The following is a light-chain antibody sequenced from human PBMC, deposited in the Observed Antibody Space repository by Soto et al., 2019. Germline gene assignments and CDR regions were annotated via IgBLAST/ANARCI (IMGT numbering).Light chain of an antibody. J-gene: IGKJ1*01. CDR3: QQRSNWPRT. Sequence: EIVLTQSPGTLSLSPGERATLSCRASQSVSNSLFWYQQKPGQAPRLLIFDASNRATGIPPRFSGRGSGTDFTLTIRNLEPEDFAVYYCQQRSNWPRTFGQGTKVEIK. CDR2: DAS. CDR1: QSVSNS. V-gene: IGKV3-11*01.